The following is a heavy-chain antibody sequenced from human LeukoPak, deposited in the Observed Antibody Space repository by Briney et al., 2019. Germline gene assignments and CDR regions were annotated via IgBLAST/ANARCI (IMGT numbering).Heavy chain of an antibody. CDR2: IHYSGSA. CDR3: ARHYDGGAKLRLDY. CDR1: GASVSGYF. V-gene: IGHV4-59*08. D-gene: IGHD3-22*01. Sequence: NPSETLSLTCPVSGASVSGYFWSWIRQPPGKGPEWIGFIHYSGSANYNPSLESRLTTSADTSKNQFSLKLSSVVAADTAVYYCARHYDGGAKLRLDYWGRGTLVTVSS. J-gene: IGHJ4*02.